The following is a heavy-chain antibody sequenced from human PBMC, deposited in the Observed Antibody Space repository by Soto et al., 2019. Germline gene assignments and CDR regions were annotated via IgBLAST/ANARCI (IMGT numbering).Heavy chain of an antibody. J-gene: IGHJ5*02. CDR2: MNPNSGNT. CDR3: ARGVPGDTLDDP. CDR1: GYTFTSYD. D-gene: IGHD2-2*01. V-gene: IGHV1-8*01. Sequence: ASVKVSCKASGYTFTSYDINWVRQATGQGLEWMGWMNPNSGNTGYAQKFQGRVTMTRNTSISTAYMELSSLRSEDTAVYYCARGVPGDTLDDPWGQGTLVTVSS.